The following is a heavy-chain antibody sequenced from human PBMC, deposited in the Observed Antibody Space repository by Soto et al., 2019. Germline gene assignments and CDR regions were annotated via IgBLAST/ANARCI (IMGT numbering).Heavy chain of an antibody. V-gene: IGHV4-34*01. Sequence: QVQLQPWGAGLLKPSETLSLTCAVYGGSFSGYYWSWIRQPSWKGLEWSGEIDHSGSTNYNPSLKSRVTISVDTSMNQFSLKLSSVTAADTAVYYCARGGRGSYVAYWGQGTLVTVSS. J-gene: IGHJ4*02. D-gene: IGHD1-26*01. CDR3: ARGGRGSYVAY. CDR1: GGSFSGYY. CDR2: IDHSGST.